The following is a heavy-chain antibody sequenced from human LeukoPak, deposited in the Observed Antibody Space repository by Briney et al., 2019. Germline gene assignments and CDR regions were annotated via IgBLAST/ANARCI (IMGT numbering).Heavy chain of an antibody. J-gene: IGHJ4*02. Sequence: GGSLRLSCAASGFTFSSSAMSWVRQVPGKGLEWVSGISASGGSTYYADSVRGRFTISRDNAKNALSLQMNSLRDEDTAVYYCATSGNYYLKYWGQGTLVTVSS. CDR1: GFTFSSSA. CDR2: ISASGGST. D-gene: IGHD1-26*01. V-gene: IGHV3-23*01. CDR3: ATSGNYYLKY.